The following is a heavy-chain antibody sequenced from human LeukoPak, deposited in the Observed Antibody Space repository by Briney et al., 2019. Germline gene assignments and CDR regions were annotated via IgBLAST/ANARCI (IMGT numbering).Heavy chain of an antibody. J-gene: IGHJ4*02. CDR2: FALEDGEK. V-gene: IGHV1-24*01. D-gene: IGHD1-14*01. CDR1: GYTLSDLS. CDR3: ATAFAGNLVDD. Sequence: ASVTVSCTVSGYTLSDLSMHWVRQAPGKGLEWMGSFALEDGEKVYAQKFQGRVTMTEDTSTDTAYMELSSLRSEDTAVYYCATAFAGNLVDDWGQGTLVTVSS.